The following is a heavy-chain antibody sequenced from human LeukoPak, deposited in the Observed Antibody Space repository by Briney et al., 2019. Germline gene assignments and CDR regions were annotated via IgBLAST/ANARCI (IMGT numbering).Heavy chain of an antibody. CDR1: GFTFSNYA. J-gene: IGHJ4*02. D-gene: IGHD2-21*01. V-gene: IGHV3-23*01. CDR2: LNRGGT. Sequence: GGSLRLSCVASGFTFSNYAMSWVRQAPGRGLEWIAALNRGGTFFQDSVRGRCTISRDNSKNTLYLQLNSLTGDDTAVYFCVKEVPTYGYFDYWGRGTLVTVSS. CDR3: VKEVPTYGYFDY.